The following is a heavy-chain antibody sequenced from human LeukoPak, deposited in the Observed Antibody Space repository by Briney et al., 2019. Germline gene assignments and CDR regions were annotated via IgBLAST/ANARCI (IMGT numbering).Heavy chain of an antibody. CDR2: IYHSGST. J-gene: IGHJ5*02. D-gene: IGHD1-26*01. Sequence: PSQTLSLTCTVSGGSISSGGYYWSWIRQPPGKGLEWIGYIYHSGSTYYNPSLKSRVTISVDRSKNQFSLKLSSVTAADTAVYYCARGVGELGCDWFDPWGQGTLVTVSS. CDR3: ARGVGELGCDWFDP. CDR1: GGSISSGGYY. V-gene: IGHV4-30-2*01.